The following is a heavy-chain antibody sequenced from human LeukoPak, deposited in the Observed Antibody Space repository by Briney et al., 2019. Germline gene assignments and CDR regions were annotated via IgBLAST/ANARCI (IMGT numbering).Heavy chain of an antibody. J-gene: IGHJ4*02. D-gene: IGHD4-17*01. V-gene: IGHV4-39*01. Sequence: SETLSLTCTVSGGSISSSSYYWGWIRQPPGKGLEWIGSIYYSGSTYYNPSLKSRVTISVDTSKNQFSMKLSSVTAADTAVYYCARLGYGEADYWGQGTLVTVSS. CDR1: GGSISSSSYY. CDR3: ARLGYGEADY. CDR2: IYYSGST.